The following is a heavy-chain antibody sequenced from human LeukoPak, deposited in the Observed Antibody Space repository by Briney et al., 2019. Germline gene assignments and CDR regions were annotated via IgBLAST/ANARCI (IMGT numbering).Heavy chain of an antibody. J-gene: IGHJ4*02. Sequence: PGGSLRLSCAASGFTFSSYEMNWVRQAPGKGLEWVAFIRYDGSNKYYADSVMGRFTISRDNSKDTLYLQMNSLRAEDTAVYYCAKDGGSLGEVRDWGQGTLVTVSS. CDR3: AKDGGSLGEVRD. D-gene: IGHD3-16*01. V-gene: IGHV3-30*02. CDR2: IRYDGSNK. CDR1: GFTFSSYE.